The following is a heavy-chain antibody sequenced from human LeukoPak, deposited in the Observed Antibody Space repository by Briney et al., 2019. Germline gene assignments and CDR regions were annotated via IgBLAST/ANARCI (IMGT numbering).Heavy chain of an antibody. CDR1: GFTFRSYT. Sequence: GGSLRLSCAASGFTFRSYTMNWVRQAPGKGLEWVSAISGSGGSTYYADSVKGRFTISRDNSKNTLYLQMNSLRAEDTAVYYCAKGSRLYYYDSSGYYTERLYYYYYYMDVWGKGITVTVSS. V-gene: IGHV3-23*01. CDR2: ISGSGGST. D-gene: IGHD3-22*01. CDR3: AKGSRLYYYDSSGYYTERLYYYYYYMDV. J-gene: IGHJ6*03.